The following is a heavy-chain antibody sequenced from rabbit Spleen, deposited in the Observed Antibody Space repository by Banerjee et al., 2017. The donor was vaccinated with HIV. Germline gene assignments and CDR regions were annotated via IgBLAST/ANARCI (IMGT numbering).Heavy chain of an antibody. V-gene: IGHV1S45*01. D-gene: IGHD1-1*01. CDR3: ARNYVNAFDP. CDR1: GFSFSSGW. Sequence: QEQLEESGGDLVKPEGSLTLTCKASGFSFSSGWMCWVRQAPGKGLEWIACIDTSDGDTDYANWPKGRFTISKTSSTTVTLQMTSLTAADTATYFCARNYVNAFDPWGQGTLVTVS. J-gene: IGHJ2*01. CDR2: IDTSDGDT.